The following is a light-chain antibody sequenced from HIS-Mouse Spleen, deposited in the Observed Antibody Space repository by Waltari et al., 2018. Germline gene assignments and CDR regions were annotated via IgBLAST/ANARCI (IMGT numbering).Light chain of an antibody. Sequence: SYELTQPPSGSVSPGQTARITCSGDALPKKSAYXYQQTSGQAPVLVIYEDSKRPSGIPERFSGSSSGTMATLTISGAQVEDEADYYCYSTDSSGNHRVFGGGTKLTVL. J-gene: IGLJ2*01. CDR3: YSTDSSGNHRV. CDR1: ALPKKS. CDR2: EDS. V-gene: IGLV3-10*01.